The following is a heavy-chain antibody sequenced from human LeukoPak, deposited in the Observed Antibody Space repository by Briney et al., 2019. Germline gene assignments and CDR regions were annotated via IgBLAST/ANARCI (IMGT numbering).Heavy chain of an antibody. CDR3: AKDSGRGTEGYFDY. CDR2: IWYDGSNK. J-gene: IGHJ4*02. V-gene: IGHV3-33*06. CDR1: GFTFSSYG. D-gene: IGHD1-26*01. Sequence: PGRSLRLSCAASGFTFSSYGMHWVRQAPGKGLEWVAVIWYDGSNKYYADSVKGRFTISRDNSKNTLYLQMNSLRAEDTAVYYCAKDSGRGTEGYFDYWGQGTLVTVSS.